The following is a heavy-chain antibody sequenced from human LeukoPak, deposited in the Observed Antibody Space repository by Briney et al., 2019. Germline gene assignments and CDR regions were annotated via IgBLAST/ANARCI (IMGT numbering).Heavy chain of an antibody. CDR3: AAHLGYCSGGSCHGWFDP. J-gene: IGHJ5*02. CDR2: ISGSGGST. CDR1: GFTFSSYA. D-gene: IGHD2-15*01. Sequence: PGGSLRLSCAASGFTFSSYAMSWVRQAPGKGLEWVSAISGSGGSTYNADSVKGRFTISRDNSKNTLYLQMNSLRAEDTAVYYCAAHLGYCSGGSCHGWFDPWGQGTLVTVSS. V-gene: IGHV3-23*01.